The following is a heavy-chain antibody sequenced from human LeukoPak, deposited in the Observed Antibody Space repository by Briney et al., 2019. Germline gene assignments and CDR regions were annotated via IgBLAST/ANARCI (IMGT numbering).Heavy chain of an antibody. D-gene: IGHD2-8*01. CDR1: GGSFSGYY. V-gene: IGHV4-34*01. Sequence: SETLSLTCAVYGGSFSGYYWSWIRQPPGKGLEWIGEINHSGSTNYNPSLKSRVTISVDTSKNQFSLKLSSVTATDTAVYYCAGPDTNSRFAYWGQGTLVTVSS. CDR3: AGPDTNSRFAY. J-gene: IGHJ4*02. CDR2: INHSGST.